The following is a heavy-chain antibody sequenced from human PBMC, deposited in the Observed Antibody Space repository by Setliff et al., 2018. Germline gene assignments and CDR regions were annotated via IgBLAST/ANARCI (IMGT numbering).Heavy chain of an antibody. Sequence: SVKVSCKASGDTFSSYGISWVWRAPGQGLEWMGGTIPMFGSTSYAQKFQGRVTIITDESTTTAYMELSSLGSEDTAVYYCVREGVDTRSSTDYRYYMDVWGKGTTVTVSS. J-gene: IGHJ6*03. CDR3: VREGVDTRSSTDYRYYMDV. D-gene: IGHD5-18*01. CDR2: TIPMFGST. CDR1: GDTFSSYG. V-gene: IGHV1-69*05.